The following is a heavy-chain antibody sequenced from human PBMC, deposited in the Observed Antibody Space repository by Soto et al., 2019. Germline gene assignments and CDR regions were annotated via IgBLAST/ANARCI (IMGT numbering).Heavy chain of an antibody. V-gene: IGHV1-69*06. CDR2: IIPIFGTA. CDR3: ARDPAIAVAGDYYYYGMDV. D-gene: IGHD6-19*01. Sequence: ASVKVSCKASGGTFSSYAISWVRQAPGQGLEWMGGIIPIFGTANYAQKFQGRVTITADKSTSTAYMELSSLRSEDTAVYYCARDPAIAVAGDYYYYGMDVWGQGTTVTVSS. J-gene: IGHJ6*02. CDR1: GGTFSSYA.